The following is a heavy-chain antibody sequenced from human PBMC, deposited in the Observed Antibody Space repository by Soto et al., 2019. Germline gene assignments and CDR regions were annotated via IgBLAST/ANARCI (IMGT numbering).Heavy chain of an antibody. CDR3: ARVSSSIVVVPDYGMDV. V-gene: IGHV1-18*04. Sequence: QVQLVQSGVEVKKPGASVKVSCKASGYTFISHGISWVRQAPGQGLEWMGWISGKNGNTNYAQKLQGRVTLTTDTSTSTAYMELRRLISDDTAVYYCARVSSSIVVVPDYGMDVWGQGTTVTVSS. J-gene: IGHJ6*02. D-gene: IGHD2-15*01. CDR1: GYTFISHG. CDR2: ISGKNGNT.